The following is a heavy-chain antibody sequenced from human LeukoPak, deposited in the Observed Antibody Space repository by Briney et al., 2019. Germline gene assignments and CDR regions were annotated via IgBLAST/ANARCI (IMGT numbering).Heavy chain of an antibody. J-gene: IGHJ3*02. CDR3: ASGPFTRIVGSFDI. Sequence: PGGSLRLSWAAAGLTVSSNCMSWVRQTPREGLEWVSSIYSDGDTYYADSVKGRFTISRDNSKNRVYLQMNTLTAEDTAVYYCASGPFTRIVGSFDIWGPGTLVTVSS. D-gene: IGHD3-22*01. V-gene: IGHV3-53*01. CDR2: IYSDGDT. CDR1: GLTVSSNC.